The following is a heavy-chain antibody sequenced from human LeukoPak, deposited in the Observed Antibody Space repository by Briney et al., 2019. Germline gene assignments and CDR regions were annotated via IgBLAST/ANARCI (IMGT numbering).Heavy chain of an antibody. D-gene: IGHD6-19*01. CDR3: ARGVAVAGKTYFDY. J-gene: IGHJ4*02. Sequence: PGGDLRPSSGAPGFAFRDYIMSWIRPAPGKGLGGGSYISSSGSTIYYADSVKGRFTISRDNAKNSLYLQMNSLRAEDTAVYYCARGVAVAGKTYFDYWGQGTLVTVSS. V-gene: IGHV3-11*01. CDR2: ISSSGSTI. CDR1: GFAFRDYI.